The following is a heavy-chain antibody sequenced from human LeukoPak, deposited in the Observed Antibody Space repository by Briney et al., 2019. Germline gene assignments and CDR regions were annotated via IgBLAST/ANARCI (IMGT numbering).Heavy chain of an antibody. V-gene: IGHV3-20*04. CDR2: LNWNGGGR. Sequence: GGSLRLSCTVSGFTFEDYGMNWVRQVPGKEPEWVSGLNWNGGGRRYADSVKGRFIISRDNAKGVLYPQPNDLRVEDTALYYCARDAVPSGRSWFDPWGQGTLVTVSS. D-gene: IGHD4-17*01. CDR1: GFTFEDYG. CDR3: ARDAVPSGRSWFDP. J-gene: IGHJ5*02.